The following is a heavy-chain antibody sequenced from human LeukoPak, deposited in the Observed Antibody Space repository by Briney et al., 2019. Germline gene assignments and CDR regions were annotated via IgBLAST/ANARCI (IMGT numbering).Heavy chain of an antibody. J-gene: IGHJ4*02. D-gene: IGHD3-10*01. CDR2: ISSSSSYI. V-gene: IGHV3-21*01. CDR1: GFTFSSYS. Sequence: GGSLRLSCAASGFTFSSYSMNWVRQAPGKGLEWVSSISSSSSYIYYADSVKGRFTISRDNAKNSLYLQMNSLRAEDTAVYYCASHVSSGVMVRGVIITSPSGYWGQGTLVTVSS. CDR3: ASHVSSGVMVRGVIITSPSGY.